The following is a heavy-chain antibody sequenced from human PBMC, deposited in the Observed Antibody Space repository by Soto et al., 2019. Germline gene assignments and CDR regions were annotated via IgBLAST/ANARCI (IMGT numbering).Heavy chain of an antibody. CDR3: ARGYYDSSGYSSFEY. V-gene: IGHV1-46*01. Sequence: ASVKVSCKASGYIFTSYNMHWVRQAPGQGLEWVGIINPSGGSTRYAQKFQGRVTMTRDTSTSTVYMELSSLRSEDTAVYYCARGYYDSSGYSSFEYWGQGTLGTVSS. J-gene: IGHJ4*02. CDR2: INPSGGST. D-gene: IGHD3-22*01. CDR1: GYIFTSYN.